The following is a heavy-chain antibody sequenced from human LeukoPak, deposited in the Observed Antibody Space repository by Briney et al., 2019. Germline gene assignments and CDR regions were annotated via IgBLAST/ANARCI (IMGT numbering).Heavy chain of an antibody. V-gene: IGHV1-24*01. J-gene: IGHJ4*02. Sequence: ASVKVSCKASGYTLTELSMHWVRQAPGKGLEWMGGFDPEDGETIYAQKFQGRVTMTEDTSTDTAYMELSSLRSEDTAVYYCATGPPRRITMVRGVIITDSWYFDYWGQGTLVTVSS. CDR1: GYTLTELS. CDR2: FDPEDGET. CDR3: ATGPPRRITMVRGVIITDSWYFDY. D-gene: IGHD3-10*01.